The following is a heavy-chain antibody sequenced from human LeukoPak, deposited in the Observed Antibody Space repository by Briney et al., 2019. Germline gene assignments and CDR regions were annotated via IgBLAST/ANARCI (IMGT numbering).Heavy chain of an antibody. D-gene: IGHD6-19*01. Sequence: PSETLSLTCAVYGGSFSDYYWTWIRQPPGKGLEWIGEIYHSGSTNYNPSLKSRVTISVDKSKNQFSLKLSSVTAADTAVYYCARRLRQWLAYFDYWGQGTLVTVSS. J-gene: IGHJ4*02. CDR1: GGSFSDYY. CDR3: ARRLRQWLAYFDY. V-gene: IGHV4-34*01. CDR2: IYHSGST.